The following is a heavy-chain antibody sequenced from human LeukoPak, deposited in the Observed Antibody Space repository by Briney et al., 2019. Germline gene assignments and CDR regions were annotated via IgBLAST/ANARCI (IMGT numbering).Heavy chain of an antibody. V-gene: IGHV3-30*04. CDR1: GFTFSGYA. D-gene: IGHD6-19*01. Sequence: GGSLRLSCAASGFTFSGYAMHWVRQAPGKGLEWVAVISYDGSNKYYADSVKGRFTISRDNSKNTLYLQMNSLRAEDTAVYYCARDMSIAVAGRGDNWFDPWGQGTLVTVSS. CDR3: ARDMSIAVAGRGDNWFDP. CDR2: ISYDGSNK. J-gene: IGHJ5*02.